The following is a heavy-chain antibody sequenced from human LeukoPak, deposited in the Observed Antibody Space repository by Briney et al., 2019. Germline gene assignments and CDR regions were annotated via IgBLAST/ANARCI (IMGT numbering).Heavy chain of an antibody. CDR2: ISSSSSYI. Sequence: GGSLRLSCTASGFTFSSYSMNWVRQAPGKGLEWVSSISSSSSYIYYADSVKGRFTISRDNAKNSLYLQMNSLRAEDTAVYYCARAGAYYSSTSCQRAPFDYWGQGTLVTVSS. V-gene: IGHV3-21*01. J-gene: IGHJ4*02. D-gene: IGHD2-2*01. CDR1: GFTFSSYS. CDR3: ARAGAYYSSTSCQRAPFDY.